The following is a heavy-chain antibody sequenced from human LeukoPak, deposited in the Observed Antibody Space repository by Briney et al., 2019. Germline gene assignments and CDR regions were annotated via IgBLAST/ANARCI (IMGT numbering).Heavy chain of an antibody. CDR3: AFEYSSSSGDH. J-gene: IGHJ4*02. Sequence: SETLSLTCAVYGGSFSGYYWSWIRQPPGKGLEWIGEINHSGSTNYNPSLKSRVTISVDTSKNQFSLKLSSVTAADTAVYYCAFEYSSSSGDHWGQGTLVTVSS. CDR1: GGSFSGYY. V-gene: IGHV4-34*01. D-gene: IGHD6-6*01. CDR2: INHSGST.